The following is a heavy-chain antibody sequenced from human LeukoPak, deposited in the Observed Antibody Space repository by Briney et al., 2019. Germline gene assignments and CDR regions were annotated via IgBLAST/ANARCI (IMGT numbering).Heavy chain of an antibody. V-gene: IGHV4-34*01. CDR1: GGSFSGYY. J-gene: IGHJ4*02. Sequence: SGTLSLTCAVYGGSFSGYYWSWIRQPPGKGLEWIGEINHSGSTNYNPSLKSRVTISVDTSKNQFSLKLSSVTAADTAVYYCARRGGYCSSTSCHLYSGSYYRYWGQGTLVTVSS. D-gene: IGHD2-2*01. CDR3: ARRGGYCSSTSCHLYSGSYYRY. CDR2: INHSGST.